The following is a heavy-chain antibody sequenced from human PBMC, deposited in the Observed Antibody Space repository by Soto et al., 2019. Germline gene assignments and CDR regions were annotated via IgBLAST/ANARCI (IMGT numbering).Heavy chain of an antibody. CDR1: GFTFSSYA. J-gene: IGHJ4*02. D-gene: IGHD3-3*01. CDR2: ISGSGGST. V-gene: IGHV3-23*01. CDR3: AKGSGDYDFWSSYIKTGDYFDY. Sequence: EVQLLESGGGLVQPGGSLRLSCAASGFTFSSYAMSWVRQAPGEGLEWVSAISGSGGSTYYADSVKGRFTISRDNSKNTLYLQMNSLRAEDTAVHYCAKGSGDYDFWSSYIKTGDYFDYWGQGTLVTVSS.